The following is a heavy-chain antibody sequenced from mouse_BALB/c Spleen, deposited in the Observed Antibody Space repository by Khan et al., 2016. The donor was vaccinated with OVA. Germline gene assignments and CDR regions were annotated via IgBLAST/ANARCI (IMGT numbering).Heavy chain of an antibody. Sequence: QVQLKESGAELVRPGVSVKLSCKGSGYTFTDYAMHWMKQSHAKSLEWIGVISTYYGHATYNQKFKGKATMTVDKSSSTAYMELARLTSEDSAIYYCARGGRFAYWGQGTLVTVS. CDR2: ISTYYGHA. CDR1: GYTFTDYA. D-gene: IGHD3-3*01. J-gene: IGHJ3*01. V-gene: IGHV1S137*01. CDR3: ARGGRFAY.